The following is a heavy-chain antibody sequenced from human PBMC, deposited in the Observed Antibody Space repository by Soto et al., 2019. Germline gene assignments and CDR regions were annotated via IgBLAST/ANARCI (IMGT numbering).Heavy chain of an antibody. D-gene: IGHD5-18*01. Sequence: GESLKISCKGSGYSFTSYWIGWVRQMPGKGLEWMGIIYPGDSDTRYSPSFQGQVTISADKSISTAYLQWSSLKASDTAMYYCARHRTAMINYYYYYMDVWGKGTPVTVSS. CDR3: ARHRTAMINYYYYYMDV. CDR1: GYSFTSYW. J-gene: IGHJ6*03. V-gene: IGHV5-51*01. CDR2: IYPGDSDT.